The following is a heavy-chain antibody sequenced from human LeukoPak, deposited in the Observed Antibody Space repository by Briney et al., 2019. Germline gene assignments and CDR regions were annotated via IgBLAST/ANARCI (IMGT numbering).Heavy chain of an antibody. J-gene: IGHJ4*02. CDR2: ISYDGSDK. V-gene: IGHV3-30*18. CDR1: GFTFSSYG. CDR3: AKIRVIFNWNYAYYFDY. Sequence: GRSLRLTCADSGFTFSSYGMHWVRQAPGKGLEWVAVISYDGSDKYYADSVKGRFTISRDNSKNTLYLQMNSLRAEDTAVYYCAKIRVIFNWNYAYYFDYWGQGSLVTVSS. D-gene: IGHD1-7*01.